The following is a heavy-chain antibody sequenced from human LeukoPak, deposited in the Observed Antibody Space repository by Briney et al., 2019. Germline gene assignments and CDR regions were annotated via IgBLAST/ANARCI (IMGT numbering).Heavy chain of an antibody. CDR2: INPNSGDT. V-gene: IGHV1-2*02. CDR3: TRVAGSSGWYVL. D-gene: IGHD6-19*01. CDR1: GYTFTGYY. Sequence: ASVKVSCKASGYTFTGYYMHWVRQAPGQGLEWMGWINPNSGDTNYAQKFQGRVTMTRDTSISTAYMELSGLTSDDTAVYYCTRVAGSSGWYVLWGQGTLVTVSS. J-gene: IGHJ4*02.